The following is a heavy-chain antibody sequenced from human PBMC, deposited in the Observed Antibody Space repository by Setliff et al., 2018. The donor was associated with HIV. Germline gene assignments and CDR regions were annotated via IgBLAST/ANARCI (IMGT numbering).Heavy chain of an antibody. J-gene: IGHJ6*03. CDR2: VYYSGSP. V-gene: IGHV4-39*02. CDR3: ARDGTRQMWGSDYFRYYYIEF. D-gene: IGHD1-7*01. CDR1: GGSIRSSSYY. Sequence: PSETLSLTCTVSGGSIRSSSYYWCRIRQPPGKGLEWIGGVYYSGSPQNNPSFKSRVTISVDTSKNQFSLKLSSVTPEDSAVYYCARDGTRQMWGSDYFRYYYIEFWDKGTTVTVSS.